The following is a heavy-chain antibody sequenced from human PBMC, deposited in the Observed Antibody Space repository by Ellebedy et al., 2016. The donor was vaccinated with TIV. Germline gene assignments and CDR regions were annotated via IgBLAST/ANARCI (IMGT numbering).Heavy chain of an antibody. CDR1: GASISTSY. V-gene: IGHV4-59*01. D-gene: IGHD3-10*01. J-gene: IGHJ4*02. Sequence: MPSATLSLTCTVSGASISTSYWSWIRQTPGKGLEWIGYISNTGRTNYNPSLQSRVTISVDTSRNQLSLKLTSVTAADTAVYYCARDRRGSYDYWGQGNLITVS. CDR3: ARDRRGSYDY. CDR2: ISNTGRT.